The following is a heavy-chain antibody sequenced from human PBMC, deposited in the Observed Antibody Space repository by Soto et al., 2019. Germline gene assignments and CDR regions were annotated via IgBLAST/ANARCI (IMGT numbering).Heavy chain of an antibody. CDR3: ARSALISNAALEYLSYMDL. D-gene: IGHD4-4*01. CDR2: VNPESGHT. CDR1: GYLFTSYK. J-gene: IGHJ6*03. V-gene: IGHV1-8*02. Sequence: QVQLVQSGAEVQKPGASVKISCKASGYLFTSYKINWVRQAAGHGLKWMGWVNPESGHTVYAQKSQGRVTITRDTSIGTSPMELRSLPPEYTAVYYCARSALISNAALEYLSYMDLWGKGASVTVSS.